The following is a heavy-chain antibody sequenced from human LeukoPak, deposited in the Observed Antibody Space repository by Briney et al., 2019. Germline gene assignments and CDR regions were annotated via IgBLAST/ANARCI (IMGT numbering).Heavy chain of an antibody. V-gene: IGHV1-69*02. Sequence: SVNVSCKASGGTFSSYSIRWVRQAPGQGLEWMGRIIPILGIANYAQKFQGRVTITADKSTSTAYMELSSLRSEDTAVYYCAMPQLVTGHYYYGMDVWGQGTTVTVSS. CDR1: GGTFSSYS. J-gene: IGHJ6*02. CDR2: IIPILGIA. CDR3: AMPQLVTGHYYYGMDV. D-gene: IGHD6-13*01.